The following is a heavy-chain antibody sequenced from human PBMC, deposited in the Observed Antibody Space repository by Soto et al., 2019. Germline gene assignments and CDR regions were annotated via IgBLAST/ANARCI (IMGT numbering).Heavy chain of an antibody. Sequence: GASVKVSCKASGYTFTCYDINWVRHDTRQGLEWMGWMNPNSGNTGYAQKFQGRVTMTRNTSISTAYMELSSLRSEDTAVYYGARSYRNIWGYYYYMEVCGKGTTVTVSS. V-gene: IGHV1-8*01. CDR3: ARSYRNIWGYYYYMEV. CDR2: MNPNSGNT. CDR1: GYTFTCYD. D-gene: IGHD3-16*01. J-gene: IGHJ6*03.